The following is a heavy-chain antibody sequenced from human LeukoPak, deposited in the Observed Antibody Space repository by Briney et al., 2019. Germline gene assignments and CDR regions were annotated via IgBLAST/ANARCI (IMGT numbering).Heavy chain of an antibody. Sequence: SETLSLTCAVYGGSFSGYYWSWIRQPPGKGLEWIGEINHSGSTNYNPSLKSRVTISVDTSKNQFSLKLSSVTAADTAVYYCARGRSEPNSSGYYFLYYYGMDVWGQGTTVTVSS. CDR2: INHSGST. CDR3: ARGRSEPNSSGYYFLYYYGMDV. J-gene: IGHJ6*02. CDR1: GGSFSGYY. V-gene: IGHV4-34*01. D-gene: IGHD3-22*01.